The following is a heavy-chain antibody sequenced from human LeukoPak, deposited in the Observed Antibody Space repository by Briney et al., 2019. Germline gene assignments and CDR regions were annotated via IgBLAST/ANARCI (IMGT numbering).Heavy chain of an antibody. V-gene: IGHV1-46*01. Sequence: ASVKVSCKASGYTFTSYYMHWVRQAPGQGLEWMGIINPSGGSTSYAQKFQGRVTMTRDTSISTAYMELSRLRSDDTAVYYCARGGSSSSAFDIWGQGTMVTVSS. CDR1: GYTFTSYY. CDR2: INPSGGST. J-gene: IGHJ3*02. D-gene: IGHD6-6*01. CDR3: ARGGSSSSAFDI.